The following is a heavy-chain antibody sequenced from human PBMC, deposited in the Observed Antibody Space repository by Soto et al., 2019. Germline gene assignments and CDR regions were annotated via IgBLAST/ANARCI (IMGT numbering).Heavy chain of an antibody. CDR3: ARGEEIVVVTATSSGSLRYWYFDL. Sequence: SETLSLTCAVSGGSISSGGYYWSWIRQHPGKGLEWIGYIYYSGSTYYNPSLKSRVTISVDTSKNQFSLKLSSVTAADTAVYYCARGEEIVVVTATSSGSLRYWYFDLWGRGTLVTVSS. CDR2: IYYSGST. V-gene: IGHV4-31*11. J-gene: IGHJ2*01. D-gene: IGHD2-21*02. CDR1: GGSISSGGYY.